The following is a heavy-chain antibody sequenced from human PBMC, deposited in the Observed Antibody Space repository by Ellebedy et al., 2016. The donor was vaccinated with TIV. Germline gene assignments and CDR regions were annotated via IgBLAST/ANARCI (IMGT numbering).Heavy chain of an antibody. V-gene: IGHV3-23*01. Sequence: GESLKISCAASGFTFNIYAMSWVRQAPGKGLEWVSVISGRSGSTYYADSVKGRFTISRDSSKNTVFLQMNTLRAEDTAVYYCAKVPDFWSGYLGYFEYWGQGTLVTVSS. CDR2: ISGRSGST. D-gene: IGHD3-3*01. J-gene: IGHJ4*02. CDR3: AKVPDFWSGYLGYFEY. CDR1: GFTFNIYA.